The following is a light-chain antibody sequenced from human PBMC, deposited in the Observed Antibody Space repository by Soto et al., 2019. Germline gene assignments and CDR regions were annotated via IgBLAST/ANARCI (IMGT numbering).Light chain of an antibody. CDR2: DAS. Sequence: DIQMTQSPSTLSASLGDRVTITCRASQSISTWLAWYQQKPGKAPKLLIYDASTLESGVPSRFSGSGSGTEFTLTISSLQPDDFATYYCEQDNDYTWTFGQGTKVEIK. CDR1: QSISTW. J-gene: IGKJ1*01. CDR3: EQDNDYTWT. V-gene: IGKV1-5*01.